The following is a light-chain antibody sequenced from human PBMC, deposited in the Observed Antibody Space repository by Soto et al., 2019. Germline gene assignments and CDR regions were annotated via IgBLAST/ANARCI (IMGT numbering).Light chain of an antibody. V-gene: IGKV3-20*01. CDR3: HQRQSWPRT. CDR2: GAF. Sequence: EVVLTQSLGTLSLSPGERATLSCRASQSVSTSFLAWYQQKPGQAPRLLIYGAFSRATGIPDRFSGSGSGTDFTLTISRLEPEDFAVYYCHQRQSWPRTFGQGTRLEIK. CDR1: QSVSTSF. J-gene: IGKJ5*01.